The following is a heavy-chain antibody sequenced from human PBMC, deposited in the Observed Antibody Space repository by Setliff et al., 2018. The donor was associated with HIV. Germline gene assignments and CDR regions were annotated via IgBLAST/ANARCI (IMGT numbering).Heavy chain of an antibody. CDR2: IGSLGDK. CDR1: GFTFNDYH. CDR3: AKSLLVAGNDY. J-gene: IGHJ4*02. Sequence: GSLRLSCVGSGFTFNDYHISWIRQAPGKGLEWISYIGSLGDKEYADSVKGRFTISRDNARKSVYLQIDSLRAEDTAVYYCAKSLLVAGNDYWGQGALVTVSS. V-gene: IGHV3-11*03. D-gene: IGHD2-8*02.